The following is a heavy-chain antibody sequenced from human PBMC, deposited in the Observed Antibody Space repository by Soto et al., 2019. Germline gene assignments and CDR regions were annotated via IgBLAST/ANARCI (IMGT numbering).Heavy chain of an antibody. CDR1: GLTVSSNH. CDR3: ARGSDYSNGYYFYPMDV. D-gene: IGHD5-18*01. CDR2: IYSSDRT. V-gene: IGHV3-53*01. J-gene: IGHJ6*02. Sequence: PGGSLRLSCAASGLTVSSNHMNWVRQAPGKGLEWVSVIYSSDRTYYADSVKGRFTISRDNSKNMVYLQMNSVRAEDTAIYYCARGSDYSNGYYFYPMDVWGQGTTVTVSS.